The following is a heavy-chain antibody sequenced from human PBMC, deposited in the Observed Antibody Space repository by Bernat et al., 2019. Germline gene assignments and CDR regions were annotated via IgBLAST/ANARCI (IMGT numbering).Heavy chain of an antibody. Sequence: QVQLQQWGAGLLKPSETLSLTCAVYGGSFSGYYWSWIRQPPGKGLEWIGEINHSGSTNYNPSLKSRVTISVDTSKNQFSLRLSSVTAADTAVYYCVRGRGTIFGVVIKGNWFDPWGQGTLVTVSS. CDR2: INHSGST. CDR3: VRGRGTIFGVVIKGNWFDP. D-gene: IGHD3-3*01. V-gene: IGHV4-34*01. CDR1: GGSFSGYY. J-gene: IGHJ5*02.